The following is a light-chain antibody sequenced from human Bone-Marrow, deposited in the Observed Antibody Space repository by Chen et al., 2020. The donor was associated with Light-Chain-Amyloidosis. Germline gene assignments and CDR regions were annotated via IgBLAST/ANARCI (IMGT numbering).Light chain of an antibody. J-gene: IGKJ4*01. V-gene: IGKV1-33*01. CDR3: QQYDNLPLT. Sequence: DIQMTQSPSSLSASVGDRVTITCQASPDIRNYLNWYQQKPGKAPKLLIYDAANLETGVPSRFSGSGSETDFSFSISSLQPEDVATYYCQQYDNLPLTVGGGTKVEIK. CDR1: PDIRNY. CDR2: DAA.